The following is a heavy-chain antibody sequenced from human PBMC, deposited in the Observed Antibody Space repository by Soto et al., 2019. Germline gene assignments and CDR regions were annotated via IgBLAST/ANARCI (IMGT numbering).Heavy chain of an antibody. CDR1: GFTFSSYA. CDR3: ARTIAVAGTVY. Sequence: QVQLVESGGGVVQPGRSLRLSCAASGFTFSSYAMHWVRQAPGKGLEWVAVISYDGSNKYYADSVKGRFTISRDNSKNTLYLQMNSLRAEDTAVYYCARTIAVAGTVYWGQGTLVTVSS. D-gene: IGHD6-19*01. J-gene: IGHJ4*02. V-gene: IGHV3-30-3*01. CDR2: ISYDGSNK.